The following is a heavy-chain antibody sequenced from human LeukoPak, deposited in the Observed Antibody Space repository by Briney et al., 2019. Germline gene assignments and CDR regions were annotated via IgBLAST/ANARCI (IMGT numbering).Heavy chain of an antibody. J-gene: IGHJ4*02. CDR3: ARQKGIAVAGRFDY. V-gene: IGHV3-21*01. D-gene: IGHD6-19*01. Sequence: PGGSLRLSCAASGFTFSSYAMSWVRQAPGKGLEWVSSISSSSSYIYYADSVKGRFTISRDDAKNSLYLQMNSLRAEDTAVYYCARQKGIAVAGRFDYWGQGTLVTVSS. CDR1: GFTFSSYA. CDR2: ISSSSSYI.